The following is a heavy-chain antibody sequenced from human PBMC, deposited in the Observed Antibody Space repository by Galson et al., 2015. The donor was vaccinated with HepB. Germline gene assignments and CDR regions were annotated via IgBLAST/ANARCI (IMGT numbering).Heavy chain of an antibody. Sequence: TLSLTCTVSGGSISSGGYYWSWIRQHPGKGLEWIGYIYYSGSTYYNPSLKSRVTISVDTSKNQFPLKLSSLTAADTAVYYCARATRSGTIDCWGQGTLVTVSS. CDR1: GGSISSGGYY. D-gene: IGHD3-10*01. CDR2: IYYSGST. V-gene: IGHV4-31*03. J-gene: IGHJ4*02. CDR3: ARATRSGTIDC.